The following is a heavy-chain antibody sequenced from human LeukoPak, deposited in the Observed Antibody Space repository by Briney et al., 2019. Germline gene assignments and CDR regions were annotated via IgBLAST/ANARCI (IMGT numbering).Heavy chain of an antibody. D-gene: IGHD3-10*01. J-gene: IGHJ4*02. Sequence: GGSLRLSCAASGLTFSDEYMSWIRQAPGKGLEWVSYISNTGDFIAYADSVKGRFTMSRDNAKHSLYLQMNSLRAEDAAAYYCVRGRGAGPGAHFDYWGQGTLVTVSS. CDR2: ISNTGDFI. CDR1: GLTFSDEY. V-gene: IGHV3-11*01. CDR3: VRGRGAGPGAHFDY.